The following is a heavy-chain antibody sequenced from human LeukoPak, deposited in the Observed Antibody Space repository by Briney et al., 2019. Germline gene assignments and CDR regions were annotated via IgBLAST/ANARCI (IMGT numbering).Heavy chain of an antibody. CDR1: GGSLSGYY. D-gene: IGHD3-16*02. Sequence: SETLSLTCAVYGGSLSGYYWSWIRQPPGKGLEWIGEINHSGSTNYNPSLKSRVTISVDTSKNQFSLKQSSVTAADTAVYYCAGGNTYYDYVWGSYRSYYFDYWGQGTLVTVSS. V-gene: IGHV4-34*01. CDR3: AGGNTYYDYVWGSYRSYYFDY. CDR2: INHSGST. J-gene: IGHJ4*02.